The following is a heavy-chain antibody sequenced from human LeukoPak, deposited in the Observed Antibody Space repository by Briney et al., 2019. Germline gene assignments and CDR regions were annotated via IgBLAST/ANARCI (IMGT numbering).Heavy chain of an antibody. V-gene: IGHV4-59*01. CDR1: GGSISSYY. CDR3: ARGGGVSSWSFDY. Sequence: SETLSLTCTVSGGSISSYYWSWIRQPPGKGLEWIGYIYYSGSTNYNPSLKSRVTISVDTSKNQFSLKLSSVTAADTAVYYCARGGGVSSWSFDYWGQGTLVTVSS. J-gene: IGHJ4*02. D-gene: IGHD6-13*01. CDR2: IYYSGST.